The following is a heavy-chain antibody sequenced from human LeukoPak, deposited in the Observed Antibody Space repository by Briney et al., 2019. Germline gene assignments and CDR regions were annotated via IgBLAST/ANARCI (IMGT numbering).Heavy chain of an antibody. Sequence: GGSLRLSCAASGFTFSASGMHWVRQAPGKGLEWVCFIRFDATNKYYADSVKGRFTISRDNSNNTLYLQLNNVRTEDTATYFCAKEQYPGYFDFWGQGTLVTVSA. CDR2: IRFDATNK. CDR1: GFTFSASG. D-gene: IGHD1-14*01. J-gene: IGHJ4*02. CDR3: AKEQYPGYFDF. V-gene: IGHV3-30*02.